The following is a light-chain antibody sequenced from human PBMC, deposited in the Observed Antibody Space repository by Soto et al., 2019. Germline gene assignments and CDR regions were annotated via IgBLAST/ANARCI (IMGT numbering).Light chain of an antibody. V-gene: IGKV1-6*01. CDR3: LQDYNYPYT. Sequence: AIQMTQSPSSLSASVGDRVTITCRASQGIRNDLGWYQQKSGKAPKLLIYAASTLQSGVPSRLSGSGSGTDFTLTISSLQPEDFATYYCLQDYNYPYTFGQGTKLEIK. CDR2: AAS. J-gene: IGKJ2*01. CDR1: QGIRND.